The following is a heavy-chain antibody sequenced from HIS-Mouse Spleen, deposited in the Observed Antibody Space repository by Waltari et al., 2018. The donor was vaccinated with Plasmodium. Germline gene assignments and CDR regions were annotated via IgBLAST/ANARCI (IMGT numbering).Heavy chain of an antibody. CDR2: INPNSGGT. J-gene: IGHJ3*02. Sequence: QVQLVQSGAEVKKPGASVKVSCKASGYTFTGYYMHWVRQAPGQGLEWMGWINPNSGGTNYAQKFQGRVTMTRDTSISTAYMELSRLRSDDTAVYYCARQREYSSSSQAFDIWGQGTMVTVSS. CDR1: GYTFTGYY. V-gene: IGHV1-2*02. CDR3: ARQREYSSSSQAFDI. D-gene: IGHD6-6*01.